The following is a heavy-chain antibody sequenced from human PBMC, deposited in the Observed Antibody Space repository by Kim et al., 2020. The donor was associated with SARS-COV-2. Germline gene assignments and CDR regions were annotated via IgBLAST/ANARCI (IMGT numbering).Heavy chain of an antibody. V-gene: IGHV3-64D*09. J-gene: IGHJ3*02. CDR1: GFTFSSYA. D-gene: IGHD6-19*01. Sequence: GGSLRLSCSASGFTFSSYAMHWVRQAPGKGLEYVSAISSNGGSTYYADSVKGRFTISRDNSKNTLYLQMSSLRAEDTAVYYCVKHRWGSGQKFDAFDIWGQGTMVTVSS. CDR2: ISSNGGST. CDR3: VKHRWGSGQKFDAFDI.